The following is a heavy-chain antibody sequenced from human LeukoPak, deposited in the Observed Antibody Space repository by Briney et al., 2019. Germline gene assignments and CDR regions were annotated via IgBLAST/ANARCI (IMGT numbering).Heavy chain of an antibody. CDR1: GFTFSSSA. CDR3: AGVSGDYVSGSFDI. J-gene: IGHJ3*02. CDR2: INQISSHI. Sequence: GGSLRLSCAASGFTFSSSAMNWVRQAPGKGLEWVSSINQISSHIYYAESVRGRFTISRDNSKNTLYLQMNSLRAEDTAVYNCAGVSGDYVSGSFDIWGQGTMVTVSS. V-gene: IGHV3-21*01. D-gene: IGHD4-17*01.